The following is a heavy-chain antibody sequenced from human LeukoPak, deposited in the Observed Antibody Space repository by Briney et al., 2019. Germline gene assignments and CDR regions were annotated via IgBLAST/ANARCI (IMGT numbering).Heavy chain of an antibody. CDR2: INPNSGNT. J-gene: IGHJ4*02. D-gene: IGHD3-9*01. Sequence: HRASVKVSCKASGYTFTGYYMHWVRQAPGQGLEWMGWINPNSGNTGYAQKFQGRVTMTRNTSISTAYMELSSLRSEDTAVYYCARVLRYFDWPYGPGYWGQGTLVTVSS. CDR3: ARVLRYFDWPYGPGY. CDR1: GYTFTGYY. V-gene: IGHV1-8*02.